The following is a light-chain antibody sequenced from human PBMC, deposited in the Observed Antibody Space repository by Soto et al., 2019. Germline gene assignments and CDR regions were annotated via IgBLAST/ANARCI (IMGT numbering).Light chain of an antibody. CDR2: LGS. J-gene: IGKJ2*01. CDR3: MQALQTPYT. Sequence: DIVMTQSPLSLPVTPGEPASISCRSSQSLLHSNGYNYLDWYLQEPGQSPQLLIYLGSNRDSGVPDRFSGSGSGTDFTLKISRVEAEDVGVYYCMQALQTPYTFGQGTKLELK. V-gene: IGKV2-28*01. CDR1: QSLLHSNGYNY.